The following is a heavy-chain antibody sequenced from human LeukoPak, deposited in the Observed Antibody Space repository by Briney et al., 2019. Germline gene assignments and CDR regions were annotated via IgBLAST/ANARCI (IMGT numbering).Heavy chain of an antibody. Sequence: SQTLSLTCAISGDSVSSNSAAWNWIRQSPSRGLEWLGRTYYRSNWYNDYAVSVKSRITINPATSKNQFSLQLNSVTPEDTAVYYCARGAIAAAGTHMDVWGKGTTVTVSS. D-gene: IGHD6-13*01. V-gene: IGHV6-1*01. CDR1: GDSVSSNSAA. J-gene: IGHJ6*03. CDR2: TYYRSNWYN. CDR3: ARGAIAAAGTHMDV.